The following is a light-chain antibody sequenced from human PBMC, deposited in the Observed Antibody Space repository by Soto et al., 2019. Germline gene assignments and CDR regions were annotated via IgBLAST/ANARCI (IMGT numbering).Light chain of an antibody. J-gene: IGKJ5*01. CDR1: QNIDNK. V-gene: IGKV3-15*01. CDR2: NAV. Sequence: EIVLTQSPATLSVSPGERATLSCRASQNIDNKLVWYQQKPGQAPSLLLSNAVTRAPGIPARFSGSGFGTEFTLTISSLQPEDCAIYYCQQYKSWWPITFGQGTRLEI. CDR3: QQYKSWWPIT.